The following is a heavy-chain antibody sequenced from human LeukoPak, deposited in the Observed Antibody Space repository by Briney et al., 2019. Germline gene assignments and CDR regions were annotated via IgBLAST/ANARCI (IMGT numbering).Heavy chain of an antibody. V-gene: IGHV3-74*01. J-gene: IGHJ3*02. CDR1: GFTFSSYW. D-gene: IGHD1-26*01. CDR2: IDSYGSIT. CDR3: ASSTYSGSHWDAFDI. Sequence: PGGSLRLSCAASGFTFSSYWMHCVRHAPGKGLGWVSRIDSYGSITSFADSVKGRFNISRDNAKNTLYLQMNSLRAEDTAVYYCASSTYSGSHWDAFDIWGQGTMVTVSS.